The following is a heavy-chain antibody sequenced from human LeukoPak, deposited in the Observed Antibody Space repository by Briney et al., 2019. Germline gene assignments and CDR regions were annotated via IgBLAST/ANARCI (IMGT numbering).Heavy chain of an antibody. CDR2: IRADGSQK. CDR3: ARLVFDGDWYVDF. CDR1: GFSFSTYG. D-gene: IGHD2-21*02. Sequence: PGRSLRLSCAASGFSFSTYGMHWVRQAPGKGPEWVAAIRADGSQKYYADSVTGRVTISRDNPKNTLYLQVNSLRAEDTAVYYCARLVFDGDWYVDFWGQGTLVTVSS. V-gene: IGHV3-33*01. J-gene: IGHJ4*02.